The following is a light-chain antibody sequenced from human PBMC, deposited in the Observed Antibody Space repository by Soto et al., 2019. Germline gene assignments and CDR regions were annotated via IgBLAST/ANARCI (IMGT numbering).Light chain of an antibody. J-gene: IGKJ1*01. V-gene: IGKV1-5*01. Sequence: DIQMTQSPSTLSASVGDRVTITCRASQSISNWLAWYQQKPGKAPKLLIYDASTLESGVPSRFSGSGSGTEFTLTISGLQPDDFASYYCQQYNSYWMFGQGTKVEIK. CDR1: QSISNW. CDR3: QQYNSYWM. CDR2: DAS.